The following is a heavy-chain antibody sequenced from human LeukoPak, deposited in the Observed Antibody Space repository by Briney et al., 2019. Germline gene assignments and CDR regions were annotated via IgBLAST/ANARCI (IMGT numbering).Heavy chain of an antibody. J-gene: IGHJ4*02. Sequence: ASVKVSCKASGYTFTSYGISWVRQAPGQGLEWMGWISAYNGNTNYAQKLQGRVTMTTDTSTSTACMELRSLRSGDTAVYYCARDRNYYGSGSSFRDFDYWGQGTLVTVSS. CDR3: ARDRNYYGSGSSFRDFDY. V-gene: IGHV1-18*01. CDR2: ISAYNGNT. D-gene: IGHD3-10*01. CDR1: GYTFTSYG.